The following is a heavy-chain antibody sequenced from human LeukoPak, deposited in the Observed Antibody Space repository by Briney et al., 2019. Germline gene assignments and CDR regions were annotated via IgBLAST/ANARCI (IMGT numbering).Heavy chain of an antibody. CDR2: INPNSGGT. CDR1: GDTFTGYY. CDR3: ARDSGGSGWYEYYYMDV. J-gene: IGHJ6*03. V-gene: IGHV1-2*02. Sequence: ASVKVSCKASGDTFTGYYMHWVRQAPGQGLEWMGWINPNSGGTNYAQKFQGRVTMTRDTSISTAYMELSRLRSDDTAVYYCARDSGGSGWYEYYYMDVWGKGTTVTVSS. D-gene: IGHD6-19*01.